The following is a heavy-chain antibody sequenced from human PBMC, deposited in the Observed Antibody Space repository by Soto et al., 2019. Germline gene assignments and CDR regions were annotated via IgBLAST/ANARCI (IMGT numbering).Heavy chain of an antibody. Sequence: GGSLRLSCAASGFTFSNAWMSWVRQAPGKGLEWVGRIKSKTDGGTTDYAAPVKGRFTISRDDSKNTLYLQMNSLKTEDTAVYYFTSGVPRITIFGVVILDAFDIWGQGTMVTVSS. CDR2: IKSKTDGGTT. CDR1: GFTFSNAW. CDR3: TSGVPRITIFGVVILDAFDI. V-gene: IGHV3-15*01. D-gene: IGHD3-3*01. J-gene: IGHJ3*02.